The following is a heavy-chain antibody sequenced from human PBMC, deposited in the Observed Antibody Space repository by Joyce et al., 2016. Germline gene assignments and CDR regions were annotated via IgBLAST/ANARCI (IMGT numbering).Heavy chain of an antibody. V-gene: IGHV4-4*02. D-gene: IGHD5-12*01. CDR3: ARNGAYSQDS. Sequence: QVQLQESGSGLVKPSGTLSLTCAVSGGSISSAHWWSWVRQPPGKGLEWIGEIYRGGSTTYNPSLKSRVTISVDKSKSQLSLKMNSVTAADTAVYYCARNGAYSQDSWGQGTLVTVSS. J-gene: IGHJ5*01. CDR1: GGSISSAHW. CDR2: IYRGGST.